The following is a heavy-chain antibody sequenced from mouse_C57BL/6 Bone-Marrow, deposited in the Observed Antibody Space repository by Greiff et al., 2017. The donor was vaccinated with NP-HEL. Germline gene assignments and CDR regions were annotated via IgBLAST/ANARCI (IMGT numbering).Heavy chain of an antibody. CDR1: GFTFSSYA. CDR2: ISDGGSYT. CDR3: ARDGRSFAY. V-gene: IGHV5-4*01. Sequence: EVQVVESGGGLVKPGGSLKLSCAASGFTFSSYAMSWVRQTPEKRLEWVATISDGGSYTYYPDNVKGRFTISRDNDKNNLYLQMSHLKSEDTAMYYCARDGRSFAYWGQGTLVTVSA. D-gene: IGHD1-1*01. J-gene: IGHJ3*01.